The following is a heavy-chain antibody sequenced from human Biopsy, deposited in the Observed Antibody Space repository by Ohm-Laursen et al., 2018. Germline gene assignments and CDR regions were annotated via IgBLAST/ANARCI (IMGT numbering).Heavy chain of an antibody. CDR2: VTGGSNYI. Sequence: SLRLSCAASKFTVRTNSMTWVRLAPGKGLERVSSVTGGSNYINYADSVKGRLTISRENAKNSLYLQLDSLRVEDTAVYYCAAERLPSGIGGPWLDPWGQGTLVIVSS. V-gene: IGHV3-21*06. J-gene: IGHJ5*02. CDR3: AAERLPSGIGGPWLDP. D-gene: IGHD3-16*01. CDR1: KFTVRTNS.